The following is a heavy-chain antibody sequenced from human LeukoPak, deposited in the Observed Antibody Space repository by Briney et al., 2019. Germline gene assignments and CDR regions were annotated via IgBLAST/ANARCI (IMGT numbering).Heavy chain of an antibody. V-gene: IGHV4-59*01. CDR2: IYYSGST. Sequence: PSETLSLTCTVSGGSISSYYWSWIRQPPGKGLEWIGYIYYSGSTNYNPSLKSRVTISVDTSKNQFSLKLSSVTAADTAVYYYARDAREFDAFDIWGQGTMVTVSS. CDR3: ARDAREFDAFDI. D-gene: IGHD3-10*01. J-gene: IGHJ3*02. CDR1: GGSISSYY.